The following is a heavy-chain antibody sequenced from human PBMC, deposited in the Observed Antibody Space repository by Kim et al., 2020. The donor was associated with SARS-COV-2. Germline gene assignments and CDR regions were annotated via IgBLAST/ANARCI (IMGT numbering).Heavy chain of an antibody. CDR3: ARGGAPGAYYYGMDV. V-gene: IGHV3-11*06. D-gene: IGHD1-26*01. CDR1: GFTFSDYY. Sequence: GGSLRLSCAASGFTFSDYYMSWIRQAPGKGLEWVSYISSSSSYTNYADSVKGRFTISRDNAKNSLYLQMNSLRAEDTAVYYCARGGAPGAYYYGMDVWGQGTTVAVSS. CDR2: ISSSSSYT. J-gene: IGHJ6*02.